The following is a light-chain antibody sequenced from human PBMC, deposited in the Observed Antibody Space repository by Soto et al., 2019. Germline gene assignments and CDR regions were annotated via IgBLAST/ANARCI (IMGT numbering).Light chain of an antibody. J-gene: IGLJ1*01. CDR3: SSYTSFITFSYV. Sequence: QSVLTQPASVSGSPGQSITISCTGTSSDIGGYNYVSWYQQHPGKAPKLMIFDVSNRPSGVSSRFSGSKSGNTASLTISGLQAEDEADYYCSSYTSFITFSYVFGTGTKVTVL. CDR1: SSDIGGYNY. V-gene: IGLV2-14*01. CDR2: DVS.